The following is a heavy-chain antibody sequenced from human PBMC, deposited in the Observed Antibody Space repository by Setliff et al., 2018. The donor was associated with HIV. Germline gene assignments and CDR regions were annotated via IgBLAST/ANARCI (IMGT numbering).Heavy chain of an antibody. D-gene: IGHD2-8*01. CDR2: IYTSGST. V-gene: IGHV4-61*02. CDR3: ARDPYCPNTCYEDFTFDS. J-gene: IGHJ4*02. CDR1: GGSISSGIYY. Sequence: SETLSLTCTVSGGSISSGIYYWSWIRQPAGKGLEWIGRIYTSGSTNYNPSLKSRVTISVDTSKNQFSLKLSSVTAADTAVYYCARDPYCPNTCYEDFTFDSWGQGTLVTVSS.